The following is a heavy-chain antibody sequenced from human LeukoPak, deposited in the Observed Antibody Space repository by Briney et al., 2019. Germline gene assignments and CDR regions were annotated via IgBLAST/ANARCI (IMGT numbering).Heavy chain of an antibody. CDR2: IYYSGST. Sequence: SETLSLTCTVSGYSISSGYYWGWIRQPPGKGLEWIGSIYYSGSTYYNPSLKSRVTISVDTSKNQFSLKLSSVTAADTAVYYCARSMVRGVIRRRYYYGMDVWGQGTTVTVSS. CDR1: GYSISSGYY. CDR3: ARSMVRGVIRRRYYYGMDV. J-gene: IGHJ6*02. D-gene: IGHD3-10*01. V-gene: IGHV4-38-2*02.